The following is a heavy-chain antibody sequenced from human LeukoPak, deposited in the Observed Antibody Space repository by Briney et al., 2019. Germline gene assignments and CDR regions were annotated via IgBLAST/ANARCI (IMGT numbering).Heavy chain of an antibody. CDR3: AREEAYNYYDSSGYLVY. J-gene: IGHJ4*02. CDR2: INPSGGST. Sequence: ASVKVSCKASGYTFTSYYMHWVRQAPGQGLEWMGIINPSGGSTSYAQKFQGRVTMTRDTSTSTVYMELSSLRSEDTAVYYCAREEAYNYYDSSGYLVYWGQGTLVTVSS. CDR1: GYTFTSYY. V-gene: IGHV1-46*01. D-gene: IGHD3-22*01.